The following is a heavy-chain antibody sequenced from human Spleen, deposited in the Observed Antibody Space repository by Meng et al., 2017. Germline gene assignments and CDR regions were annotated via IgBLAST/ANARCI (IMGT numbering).Heavy chain of an antibody. D-gene: IGHD3-10*01. CDR1: GFTFSSYS. J-gene: IGHJ4*02. V-gene: IGHV3-21*01. CDR3: VRDWFGEFH. Sequence: GESLKISCAASGFTFSSYSMNWVRQAPGKGLEWVSSISSSSSYIYYADSVKGRFTISRDNAKNSLYLQMNSLRAEDTATYYCVRDWFGEFHWGQGTLVTVSS. CDR2: ISSSSSYI.